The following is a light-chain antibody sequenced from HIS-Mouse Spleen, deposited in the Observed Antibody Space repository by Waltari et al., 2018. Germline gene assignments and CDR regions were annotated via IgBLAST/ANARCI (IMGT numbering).Light chain of an antibody. J-gene: IGKJ1*01. V-gene: IGKV1-9*01. CDR1: QGISSY. CDR2: AAS. CDR3: QQLNSYPPT. Sequence: DIQLTQSPSFLSASVGDRVTITCLASQGISSYLAWYQQKPGKAPKLLMYAASTLQSGVPSRFSGSGSGTEFTLRISSLQPEDFATYYCQQLNSYPPTFGQGTKVEI.